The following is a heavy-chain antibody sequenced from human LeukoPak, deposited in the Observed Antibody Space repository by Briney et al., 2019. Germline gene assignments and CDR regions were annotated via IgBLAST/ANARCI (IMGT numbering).Heavy chain of an antibody. CDR1: GYTFNSYY. J-gene: IGHJ4*02. D-gene: IGHD3-10*01. Sequence: ASVKVSCKTSGYTFNSYYMHWVRQAPGQGLEWVGIINPTGDPTTYAQKFQGRVTMTSDMSTSTVYMELSSLRYDDTAVYYCGRDVGVSMVRGVSDYWGQGTLVTVSS. V-gene: IGHV1-46*02. CDR3: GRDVGVSMVRGVSDY. CDR2: INPTGDPT.